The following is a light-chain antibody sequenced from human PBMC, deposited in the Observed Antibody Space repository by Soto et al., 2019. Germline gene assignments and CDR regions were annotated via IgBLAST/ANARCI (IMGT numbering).Light chain of an antibody. J-gene: IGLJ1*01. CDR2: DVS. Sequence: QSVLTQPRSVSGSPGQSVTISCTGTSSDVGGYNFVTWYQQHPGKAPKLMIYDVSKRPSGVPDRFSGSKSGNTASLTISGLQAEDEADYYCCSNAGASPYVLGTGTKLTVL. V-gene: IGLV2-11*01. CDR3: CSNAGASPYV. CDR1: SSDVGGYNF.